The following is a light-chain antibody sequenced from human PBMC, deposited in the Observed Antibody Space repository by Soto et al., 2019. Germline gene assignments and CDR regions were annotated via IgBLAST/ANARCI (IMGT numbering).Light chain of an antibody. CDR3: VLYMGRGISV. CDR2: STT. CDR1: SGSVSTSYY. V-gene: IGLV8-61*01. Sequence: QTVVTQEPSFSVSPGRTVTLTCGLSSGSVSTSYYPSWYQQTPGQAPRTLIYSTTTRSSGVPDRFSGSILGNKAALTITGAQADDESDYYCVLYMGRGISVFGGGTKLTVL. J-gene: IGLJ2*01.